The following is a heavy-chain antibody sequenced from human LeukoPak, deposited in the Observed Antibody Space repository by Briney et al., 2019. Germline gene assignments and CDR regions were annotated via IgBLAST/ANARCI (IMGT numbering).Heavy chain of an antibody. CDR2: INPNSGGT. Sequence: ASVKVSCKASGYTFTGYYMHWVRQAPGQGLEWMGWINPNSGGTNYAQKFQGRVTMTRDTSISTAFMELSRLRSDDTAVYYCARVKTMIIVVRLFDYWGQGTLVTVSS. J-gene: IGHJ4*02. CDR3: ARVKTMIIVVRLFDY. CDR1: GYTFTGYY. D-gene: IGHD3-22*01. V-gene: IGHV1-2*02.